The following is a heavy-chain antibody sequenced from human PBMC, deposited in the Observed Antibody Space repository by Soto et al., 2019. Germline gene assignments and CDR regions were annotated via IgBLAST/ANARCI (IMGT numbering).Heavy chain of an antibody. J-gene: IGHJ4*02. Sequence: GASVKVSCKASGYTFTSYDINWVRQATGQGLEWMRWMNPNSGNTGYAQKFQGRVTMTRNTSISTAYMELSSLRSEDTAVYYCARGRDIVVVVAATAFDYWGQGTLVTVSS. CDR1: GYTFTSYD. V-gene: IGHV1-8*01. CDR2: MNPNSGNT. CDR3: ARGRDIVVVVAATAFDY. D-gene: IGHD2-15*01.